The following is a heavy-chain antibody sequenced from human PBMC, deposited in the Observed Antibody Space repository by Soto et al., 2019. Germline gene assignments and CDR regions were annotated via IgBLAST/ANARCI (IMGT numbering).Heavy chain of an antibody. J-gene: IGHJ4*02. CDR1: GGSISSGDYY. Sequence: SETLSLTCTVSGGSISSGDYYWSWIRQPPGKGLEWIGYIYYSGSTNYNPSLKSRVTISVDTSKNQFSLKLSSVTAADTAVYYCARDGPDYGELDYRGQGTLVTVSS. CDR3: ARDGPDYGELDY. V-gene: IGHV4-61*08. D-gene: IGHD4-17*01. CDR2: IYYSGST.